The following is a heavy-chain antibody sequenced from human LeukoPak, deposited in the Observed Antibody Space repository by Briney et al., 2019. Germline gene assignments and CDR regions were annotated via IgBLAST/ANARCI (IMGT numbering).Heavy chain of an antibody. D-gene: IGHD3-10*01. J-gene: IGHJ5*02. CDR3: ARWSGYGSGRTLRP. V-gene: IGHV3-11*01. CDR2: ISSSSSTI. Sequence: PGGSLRLSCAASGFTFSDYYMSWIRQAPGKGLEWVSYISSSSSTIYYADSVKGRFTISRDNAKNSLYLQMNSLRAEDTAVYYCARWSGYGSGRTLRPWGQGTLVTVSS. CDR1: GFTFSDYY.